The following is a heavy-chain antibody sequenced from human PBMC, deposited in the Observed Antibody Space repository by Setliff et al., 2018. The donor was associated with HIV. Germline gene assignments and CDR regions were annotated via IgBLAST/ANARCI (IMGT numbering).Heavy chain of an antibody. D-gene: IGHD3-22*01. V-gene: IGHV3-48*01. Sequence: PGESLKISCAASGFTFSSYSMNWVRQAPGKGLEWVSYISSSSSTIYYADSVKGRFTISRDNAKNSLYLQMNSLRAEDTAMYYCARDLFPYYHDSRPYYPPAYWGQGTLVTVSS. J-gene: IGHJ4*02. CDR2: ISSSSSTI. CDR1: GFTFSSYS. CDR3: ARDLFPYYHDSRPYYPPAY.